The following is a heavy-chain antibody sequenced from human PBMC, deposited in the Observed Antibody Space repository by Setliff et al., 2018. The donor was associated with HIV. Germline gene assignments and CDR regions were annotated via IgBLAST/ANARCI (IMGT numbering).Heavy chain of an antibody. CDR3: ARGGTHYDFWSGYRLGYFDL. CDR1: GYSFADYA. D-gene: IGHD3-3*01. CDR2: INTNTGNP. J-gene: IGHJ2*01. V-gene: IGHV7-4-1*02. Sequence: ASVKVSCKASGYSFADYAMNWVRQAPRQGLEWMGYINTNTGNPTYAQGFTGRFVFSFDTSVTTAYPQITGLRTEDTAVYFCARGGTHYDFWSGYRLGYFDLWGRGTLVTVSS.